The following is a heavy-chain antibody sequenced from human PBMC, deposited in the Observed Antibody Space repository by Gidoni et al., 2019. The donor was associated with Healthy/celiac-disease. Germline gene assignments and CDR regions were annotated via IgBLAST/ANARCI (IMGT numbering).Heavy chain of an antibody. Sequence: QVQLQESGPGLVKPSQTLSLTCTVSGGSISSGDYYWSWIRQPPGKGLEWIGYIYYSGSTYYNPSLKSRVTISVDTSKNQFSLKLSSVTAADTAVYYCARDGLPHDFWSGYLDYYYYMDVWGKGTTVTVSS. CDR1: GGSISSGDYY. CDR2: IYYSGST. D-gene: IGHD3-3*01. J-gene: IGHJ6*03. V-gene: IGHV4-30-4*01. CDR3: ARDGLPHDFWSGYLDYYYYMDV.